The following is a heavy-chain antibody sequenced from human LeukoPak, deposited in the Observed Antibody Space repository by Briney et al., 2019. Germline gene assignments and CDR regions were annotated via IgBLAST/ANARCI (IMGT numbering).Heavy chain of an antibody. CDR1: GGSISSYY. CDR2: IYYSGST. V-gene: IGHV4-59*01. Sequence: PSETLSLTCTVSGGSISSYYWSWIRQPPGKGLEWIGCIYYSGSTNYNPSLKSRVTISVDTSKNQFSLRLSSVTAADTAVYYCARGNWRYYFNYWGQGTLVTVSS. J-gene: IGHJ4*02. CDR3: ARGNWRYYFNY. D-gene: IGHD1-1*01.